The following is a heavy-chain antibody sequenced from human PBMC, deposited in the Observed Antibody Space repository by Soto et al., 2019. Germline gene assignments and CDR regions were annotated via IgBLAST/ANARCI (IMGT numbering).Heavy chain of an antibody. J-gene: IGHJ3*02. Sequence: SVRLSCAASGFTFIDYYMSWIRQAPGKGLEWVSYISSSGHNIYYADSVRGRFTISRDNAKNSLYLQMKSLRAEDTAVYYCAREISLWLVRENAFDIWGQGTMVTVSS. CDR1: GFTFIDYY. CDR2: ISSSGHNI. D-gene: IGHD6-19*01. CDR3: AREISLWLVRENAFDI. V-gene: IGHV3-11*01.